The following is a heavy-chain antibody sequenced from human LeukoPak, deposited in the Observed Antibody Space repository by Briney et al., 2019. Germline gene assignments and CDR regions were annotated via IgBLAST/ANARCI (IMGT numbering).Heavy chain of an antibody. D-gene: IGHD4-23*01. CDR1: GFTFSSYG. Sequence: GGSLRLSCAASGFTFSSYGMHWVRQAPGKGLEWVAFIRYDGSNKYYADSVKGRFTISRDNSKNTLYLQMNSLGAEDTAVYYCAKDLSGGKGLGYFQHWGQGTLVTVSS. V-gene: IGHV3-30*02. J-gene: IGHJ1*01. CDR2: IRYDGSNK. CDR3: AKDLSGGKGLGYFQH.